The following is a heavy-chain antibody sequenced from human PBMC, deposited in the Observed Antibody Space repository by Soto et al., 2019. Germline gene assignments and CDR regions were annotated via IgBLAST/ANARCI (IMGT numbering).Heavy chain of an antibody. Sequence: EVQLLESGEGLVQPGGSLKLSCAASGFTFSNHAMSWVRQAPGKGLEWVSGIGGSGRNTYYADSVEGRFTISRDNSQNTLFLQMNSLRAEDTAEYYCARVLRYFDTPYGMDVWGQGTTVTVSS. CDR2: IGGSGRNT. D-gene: IGHD3-9*01. CDR3: ARVLRYFDTPYGMDV. CDR1: GFTFSNHA. J-gene: IGHJ6*02. V-gene: IGHV3-23*01.